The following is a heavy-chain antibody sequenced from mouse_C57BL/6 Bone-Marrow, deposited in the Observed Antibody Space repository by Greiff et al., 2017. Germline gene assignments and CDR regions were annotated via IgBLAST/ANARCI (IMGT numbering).Heavy chain of an antibody. CDR3: ARNPYYYAMDY. Sequence: EVMLVESGGGLVQPGGSLKLSCAASGFTFSDYGMAWVRQAPRKGPAWVAFISNLAYSIYYADTVTGRFTISRENAKHTLYLEMSSLRSEDTAMYYCARNPYYYAMDYWGQGTSVTVSS. J-gene: IGHJ4*01. CDR2: ISNLAYSI. V-gene: IGHV5-15*01. CDR1: GFTFSDYG.